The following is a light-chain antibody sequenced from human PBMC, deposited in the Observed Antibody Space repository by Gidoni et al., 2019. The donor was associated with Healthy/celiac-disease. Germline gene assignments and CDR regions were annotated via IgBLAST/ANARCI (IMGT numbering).Light chain of an antibody. CDR3: SSYTSSSTFYV. CDR1: SSDVGGYNY. Sequence: QSALTPPASVSGSPGQSITISCTGTSSDVGGYNYVPWYQQHPGKAPKLMIYDVSNRPSGVSNRFSGSKSGNTASLTISGLQAEDEADYYCSSYTSSSTFYVFGTGTKVTVL. V-gene: IGLV2-14*01. J-gene: IGLJ1*01. CDR2: DVS.